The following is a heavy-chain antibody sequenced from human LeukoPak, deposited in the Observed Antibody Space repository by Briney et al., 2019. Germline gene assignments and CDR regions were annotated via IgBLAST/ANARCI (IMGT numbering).Heavy chain of an antibody. J-gene: IGHJ4*02. V-gene: IGHV3-7*01. Sequence: PGGSLRLSCAASGFTFSSYWMSWVRQAPGKGLEWVANIKQDGSEKYYVDSVKGRFTLSRDNAKNSLYLQMNSLGAEGTAVYYCATQARQQLATSLFDYWGQGSLVTVSS. CDR3: ATQARQQLATSLFDY. CDR1: GFTFSSYW. CDR2: IKQDGSEK. D-gene: IGHD6-13*01.